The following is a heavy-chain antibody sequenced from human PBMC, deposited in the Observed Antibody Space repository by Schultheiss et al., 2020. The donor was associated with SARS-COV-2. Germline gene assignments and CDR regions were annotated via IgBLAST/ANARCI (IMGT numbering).Heavy chain of an antibody. CDR2: IGTAGDT. D-gene: IGHD3-22*01. V-gene: IGHV3-13*01. CDR1: GFTFSSYW. J-gene: IGHJ4*02. Sequence: GESLKISCAASGFTFSSYWMHWVRQAPGKGLVWVSAIGTAGDTYYPGSVKGRFTISRENAKNSLYLQMNSLRAEDTAVYYCAKCDSSGLQGGYFDYWGQGTLVTVSS. CDR3: AKCDSSGLQGGYFDY.